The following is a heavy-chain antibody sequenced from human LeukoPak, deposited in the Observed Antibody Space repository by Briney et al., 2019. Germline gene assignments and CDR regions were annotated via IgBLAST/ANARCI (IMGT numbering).Heavy chain of an antibody. CDR1: GGSISSYY. J-gene: IGHJ4*02. CDR3: AREHYYDSSGYYYAYFDY. V-gene: IGHV4-59*12. Sequence: SETLSLTCTVSGGSISSYYWSWIRQPPGKGLEWIGYISYSGYTNYNPSLKSRVTISVDRSKNQFSLKLSSVTAADTAVYYCAREHYYDSSGYYYAYFDYWGQGTLVTVSS. D-gene: IGHD3-22*01. CDR2: ISYSGYT.